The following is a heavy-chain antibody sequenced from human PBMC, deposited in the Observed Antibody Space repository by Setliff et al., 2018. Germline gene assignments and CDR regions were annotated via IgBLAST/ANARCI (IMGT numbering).Heavy chain of an antibody. CDR2: VRFDGSYK. D-gene: IGHD2-8*01. J-gene: IGHJ4*02. Sequence: GGSLRLSCAASGFVFGTYGMHWVRQAPGKGLDWVASVRFDGSYKVYADSVKGRFTISRDNSENTLFLQMTSLRPEDTGIYYCAKVKKPLIRGSGFDYWGRGTLVTV. V-gene: IGHV3-30*02. CDR1: GFVFGTYG. CDR3: AKVKKPLIRGSGFDY.